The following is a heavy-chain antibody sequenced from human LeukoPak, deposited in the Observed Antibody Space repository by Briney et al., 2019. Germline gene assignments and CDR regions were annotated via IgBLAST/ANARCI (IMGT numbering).Heavy chain of an antibody. CDR1: GFNFGSYG. D-gene: IGHD3-22*01. Sequence: GGSLRLSCAASGFNFGSYGMHWVRQAPGKGLEWVAVISYDGSNKYYADSVKGRFTISRDNSKNTLYLQMNSLRAEDTAVYYCVTLDSSRGDYWGQGTLVTVSS. V-gene: IGHV3-30*03. J-gene: IGHJ4*02. CDR3: VTLDSSRGDY. CDR2: ISYDGSNK.